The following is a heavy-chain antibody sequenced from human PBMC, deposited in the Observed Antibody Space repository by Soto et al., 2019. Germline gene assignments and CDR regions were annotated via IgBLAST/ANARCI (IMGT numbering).Heavy chain of an antibody. Sequence: QVQLQESGPGLVKPSEALSLTCTVSSGSVSSGSYYWHWIRLPPGKALEWIGYIYYNGGTNYNPSLKSRVSMSIDTSKNQFSLKLSSVTAADTAVYYCARGGRSSSNFDYWGQRTLVSVSS. CDR3: ARGGRSSSNFDY. J-gene: IGHJ4*02. D-gene: IGHD6-13*01. CDR2: IYYNGGT. CDR1: SGSVSSGSYY. V-gene: IGHV4-61*01.